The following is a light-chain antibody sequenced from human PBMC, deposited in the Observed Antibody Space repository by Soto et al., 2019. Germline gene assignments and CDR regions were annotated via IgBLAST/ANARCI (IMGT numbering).Light chain of an antibody. CDR2: EVT. Sequence: QSALTQPASLSGSPGQSITISCTGTRSDIGSYNYVSWYQQHPGKAPKLIIYEVTNRPSGVSHRFSGSKSGDTASLTISGLRAEDEADYYCSSYRSTSTYVFGTGTKVTVL. V-gene: IGLV2-14*01. J-gene: IGLJ1*01. CDR1: RSDIGSYNY. CDR3: SSYRSTSTYV.